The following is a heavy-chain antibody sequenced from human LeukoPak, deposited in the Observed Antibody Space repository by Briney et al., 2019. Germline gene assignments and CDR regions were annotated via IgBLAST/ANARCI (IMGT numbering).Heavy chain of an antibody. CDR2: ISSSSSYI. J-gene: IGHJ4*02. V-gene: IGHV3-21*01. CDR3: ARDRWLQSQRYFDY. D-gene: IGHD5-24*01. CDR1: GFTFSSYN. Sequence: AGGSLRPSCAASGFTFSSYNMNWVRQAPGKGLEWVSFISSSSSYIYYADSVKGRFTISRDNAKNSLYVQMDSLRAEDTAVYYCARDRWLQSQRYFDYWGQGILVTVSS.